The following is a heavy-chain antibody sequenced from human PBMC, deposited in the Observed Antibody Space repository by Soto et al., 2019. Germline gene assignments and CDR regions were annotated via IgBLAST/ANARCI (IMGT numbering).Heavy chain of an antibody. D-gene: IGHD2-2*01. Sequence: QVQLQESGPGLVKPSGTLSLTCAVSSGSISSSNWWSWVRQPPGKGLEWIGEIYHCGSTNYNPSLKSRVTISVDKSKNQFSLKLSSVTAADTAVYYCARDEVYCSSTSCSNWFDPWGQGTLVTVSS. J-gene: IGHJ5*02. V-gene: IGHV4-4*02. CDR1: SGSISSSNW. CDR3: ARDEVYCSSTSCSNWFDP. CDR2: IYHCGST.